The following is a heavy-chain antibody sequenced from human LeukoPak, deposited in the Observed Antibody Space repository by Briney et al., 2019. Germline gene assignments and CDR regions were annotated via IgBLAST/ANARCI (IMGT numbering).Heavy chain of an antibody. J-gene: IGHJ5*02. Sequence: GGSLRLSCAASGFTFSSYGMHWVRQAPGKGLEWVAVIWYDGSNKYYADSVKGRFTISRDNSKNTLYQQMNSLRAEDTAVYYCARDWELGPWFDPWGQGTLVTVSS. CDR3: ARDWELGPWFDP. CDR1: GFTFSSYG. V-gene: IGHV3-33*01. D-gene: IGHD1-26*01. CDR2: IWYDGSNK.